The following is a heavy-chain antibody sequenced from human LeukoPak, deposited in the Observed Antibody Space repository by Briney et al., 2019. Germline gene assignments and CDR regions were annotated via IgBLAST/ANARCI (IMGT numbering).Heavy chain of an antibody. CDR1: GGSISSSSYY. CDR2: IYYSGST. V-gene: IGHV4-61*05. J-gene: IGHJ4*02. CDR3: ARVGGYDWGFDY. D-gene: IGHD5-12*01. Sequence: SETLSLTCTVSGGSISSSSYYWGWIRQPPGKGLEWIGYIYYSGSTNYNPSLKSRVTISVDTSKNQFSLKLSSVTAADTAVYYCARVGGYDWGFDYWGQGTLVTVSS.